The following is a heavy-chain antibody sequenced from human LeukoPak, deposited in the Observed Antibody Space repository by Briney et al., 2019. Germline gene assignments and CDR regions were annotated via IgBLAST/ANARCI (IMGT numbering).Heavy chain of an antibody. D-gene: IGHD6-13*01. CDR3: VKDSYSKGDF. CDR1: GFTFSYHW. V-gene: IGHV3-7*01. CDR2: IKNDGAVK. J-gene: IGHJ4*02. Sequence: GGSLRLSCAASGFTFSYHWMTWVRQAPGKGLEWVANIKNDGAVKNYVDSVKGRFTISRDNAKNSLYLQMNSLRAEDTAVYYCVKDSYSKGDFWGQGVLVTVSS.